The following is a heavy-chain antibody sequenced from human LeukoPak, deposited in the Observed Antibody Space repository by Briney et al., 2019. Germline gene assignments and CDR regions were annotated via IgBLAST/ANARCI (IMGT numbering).Heavy chain of an antibody. CDR1: GDSISSSKW. J-gene: IGHJ4*02. Sequence: PSETLSLTCAVSGDSISSSKWWSWVRQPPGKGLEWIGEIHHSGSTNYNPSLKSRVTMSVDMSKNQFSLKLISVTAADTAVYYCARDPNCSGGDCYSDFWGQGARVTVSS. CDR2: IHHSGST. D-gene: IGHD2-15*01. V-gene: IGHV4-4*02. CDR3: ARDPNCSGGDCYSDF.